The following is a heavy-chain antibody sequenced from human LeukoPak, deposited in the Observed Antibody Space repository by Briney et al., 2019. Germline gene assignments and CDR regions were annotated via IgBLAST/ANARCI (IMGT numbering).Heavy chain of an antibody. CDR1: GGSINSYY. Sequence: SETLSLTCTVSGGSINSYYWSWIRQPPGKGLEWIGYIYYSGSTNYNPSLKSRVTISVDTSKNQFSLKLSSVTAADTAVYYCARAPEGGSLDYWGQGTLVTVSS. CDR2: IYYSGST. D-gene: IGHD1-26*01. CDR3: ARAPEGGSLDY. J-gene: IGHJ4*02. V-gene: IGHV4-59*01.